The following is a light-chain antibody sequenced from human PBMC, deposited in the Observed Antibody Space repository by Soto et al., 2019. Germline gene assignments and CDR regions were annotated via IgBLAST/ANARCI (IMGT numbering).Light chain of an antibody. CDR1: QDISNY. J-gene: IGKJ3*01. Sequence: DIQMTQSPSSLSASVGDRVTITCQASQDISNYLNWYQQKPGKAPKLLIYDASNLETGVSSRFSGSGSGTDFTFTISSLQPEDIATYYCQQYDNLPPFTFGPGTKVDIK. CDR2: DAS. CDR3: QQYDNLPPFT. V-gene: IGKV1-33*01.